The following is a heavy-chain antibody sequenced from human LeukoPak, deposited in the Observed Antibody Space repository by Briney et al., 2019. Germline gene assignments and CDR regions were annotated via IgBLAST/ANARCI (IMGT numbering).Heavy chain of an antibody. J-gene: IGHJ4*02. D-gene: IGHD2-15*01. CDR1: GGSISSSSYY. Sequence: SETLSLTCTVSGGSISSSSYYWGWIRQPPGKGLEWIGSIYYSGSTYYNPSLKSRVTISVDTSKNQFSLKLSSVTAADTAVYYCARQVAKEGHFDYWGQGTLVTVSS. CDR2: IYYSGST. V-gene: IGHV4-39*07. CDR3: ARQVAKEGHFDY.